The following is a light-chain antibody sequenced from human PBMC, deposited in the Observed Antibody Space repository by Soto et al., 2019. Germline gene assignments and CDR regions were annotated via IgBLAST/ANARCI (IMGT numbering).Light chain of an antibody. Sequence: TVVTQESSLSVSPGGTVTLTCGLISGSVSTANNPNWYQQTPGQAPRTLIYSISTRSSGVPDRFSGSILGNKAALTITGAQADDESDYYCALLMGNGISVFGTGTKVTVL. CDR1: SGSVSTANN. V-gene: IGLV8-61*01. CDR3: ALLMGNGISV. CDR2: SIS. J-gene: IGLJ1*01.